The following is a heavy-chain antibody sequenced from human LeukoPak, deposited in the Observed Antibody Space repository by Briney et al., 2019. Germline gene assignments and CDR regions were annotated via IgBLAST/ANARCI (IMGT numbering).Heavy chain of an antibody. J-gene: IGHJ4*02. V-gene: IGHV3-30*04. Sequence: GGSLRLSCAASGFTFSSYAMHWVRQAPGKGLEWVAVISYDGSNSYYADSMKGRFTISRDNSKNTLYLQMNSLRAGDTAVYYCATGSGYYYDLWGQGTLVTVSS. D-gene: IGHD3-22*01. CDR2: ISYDGSNS. CDR3: ATGSGYYYDL. CDR1: GFTFSSYA.